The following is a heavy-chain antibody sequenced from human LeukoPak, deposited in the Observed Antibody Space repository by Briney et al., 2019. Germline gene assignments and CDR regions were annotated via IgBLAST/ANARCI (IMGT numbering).Heavy chain of an antibody. D-gene: IGHD3-22*01. V-gene: IGHV1-69*13. CDR2: IIPIFGTA. J-gene: IGHJ3*02. Sequence: ASVNVSCRASGGTFSSYAISWVRQAPGQGLEWMGGIIPIFGTANYAQKFQGRVTITADESTSTAYMELSSLRSEDTAVYYCASASRLVYYYDSSGYYGAFDIWGQGTMVTVSS. CDR3: ASASRLVYYYDSSGYYGAFDI. CDR1: GGTFSSYA.